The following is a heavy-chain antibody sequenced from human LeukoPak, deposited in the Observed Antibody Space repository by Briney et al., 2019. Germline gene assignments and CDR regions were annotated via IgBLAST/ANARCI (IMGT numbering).Heavy chain of an antibody. V-gene: IGHV3-66*02. CDR2: LYSAGST. D-gene: IGHD1-26*01. CDR1: GFTVSSNY. CDR3: ARGFRSNPHDAFDI. J-gene: IGHJ3*02. Sequence: GGSLRLSCTASGFTVSSNYMTWVRQAPGKGLEWVSLLYSAGSTYYADSVTGRFTISRDNSQNTLYLQMHSLRPDDTAVYYCARGFRSNPHDAFDIWGQGTMVTVSS.